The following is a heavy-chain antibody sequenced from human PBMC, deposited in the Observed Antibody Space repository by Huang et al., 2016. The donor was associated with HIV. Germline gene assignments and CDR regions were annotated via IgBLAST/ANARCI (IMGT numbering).Heavy chain of an antibody. D-gene: IGHD3-16*01. J-gene: IGHJ3*02. V-gene: IGHV1-18*04. CDR3: ARDPKYHSFPYFRQRRGIEI. CDR2: IRASNGET. Sequence: QIRLVQSGAEVKKPGASVRVSCQASGYAFSDYGFSWVRQAPGQGPEWGGWIRASNGETNYGQRFQGRGTLTTDTSTTTVYMDLRSLRSDDTAVYYCARDPKYHSFPYFRQRRGIEIWGQGTVVTVSS. CDR1: GYAFSDYG.